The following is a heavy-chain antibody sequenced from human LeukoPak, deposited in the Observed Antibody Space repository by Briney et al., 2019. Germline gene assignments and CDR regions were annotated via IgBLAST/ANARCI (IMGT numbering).Heavy chain of an antibody. CDR2: IWYDGSNK. CDR3: AKDEVDYGDYTGYFDY. D-gene: IGHD4-17*01. Sequence: GGSLRLSCAASGYTFSSYWISWVRQAPGKGLEWVAVIWYDGSNKYYADSVKGRFTISRDNSKNTLYLQMNSLRAEDTAVYYCAKDEVDYGDYTGYFDYWGQGTLVTVSS. CDR1: GYTFSSYW. V-gene: IGHV3-33*06. J-gene: IGHJ4*02.